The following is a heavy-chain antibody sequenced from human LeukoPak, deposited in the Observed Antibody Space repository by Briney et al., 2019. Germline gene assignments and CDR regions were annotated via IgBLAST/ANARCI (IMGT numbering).Heavy chain of an antibody. V-gene: IGHV4-30-2*01. J-gene: IGHJ6*03. CDR1: GGSISSGDYY. D-gene: IGHD6-13*01. CDR2: IYHSGST. Sequence: PSETLSLTCTVSGGSISSGDYYWSWIRQPPGKGLEWIGYIYHSGSTYYNPSLKSRVTISVDRSKNQFSLKLSSVTAADTAVYYCARSGAAGTDYYYYYMDVWGKGTTVTVSS. CDR3: ARSGAAGTDYYYYYMDV.